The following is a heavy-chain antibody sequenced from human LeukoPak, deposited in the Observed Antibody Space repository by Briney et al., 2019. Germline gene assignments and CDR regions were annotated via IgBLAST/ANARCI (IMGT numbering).Heavy chain of an antibody. CDR3: AREGYSCYDYPRYVDY. Sequence: SQTLSLTCAISGDSVSSNSAAWNWIRQSPSRGLEWLGSPYYRSKWYNDYAVSVKSRITINPDTSKNQCSLQLNSVTPEDTAVYYCAREGYSCYDYPRYVDYWGQGTLVTVSS. D-gene: IGHD5-12*01. CDR1: GDSVSSNSAA. J-gene: IGHJ4*02. CDR2: PYYRSKWYN. V-gene: IGHV6-1*01.